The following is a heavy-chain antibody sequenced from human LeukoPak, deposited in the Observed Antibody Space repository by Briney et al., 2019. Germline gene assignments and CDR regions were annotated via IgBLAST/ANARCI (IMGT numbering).Heavy chain of an antibody. CDR2: IYYSGST. CDR3: ANLHDYGVLWDY. Sequence: SETLSLTCTVSGGSISSSSYYWGWIRQPPGKGLEWIGSIYYSGSTYYNPSLKSRVTISVDTSKNQFSLKLSSVTAADTAVYYCANLHDYGVLWDYWGQGTLVTVSS. CDR1: GGSISSSSYY. J-gene: IGHJ4*02. D-gene: IGHD4-17*01. V-gene: IGHV4-39*01.